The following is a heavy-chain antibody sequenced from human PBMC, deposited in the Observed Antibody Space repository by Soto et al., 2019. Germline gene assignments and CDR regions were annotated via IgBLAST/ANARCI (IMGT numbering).Heavy chain of an antibody. CDR1: GYTFTSYG. J-gene: IGHJ4*02. CDR3: AREILDYTNGVCYTELGY. Sequence: QVQLVQSGAEVKKPGASVKVSCKASGYTFTSYGISWVRQAPGQGLEWMGWISAYNGNTNYAQKLQGRVTMTTDTSTSTAYMELRSLRSDDTAVYYCAREILDYTNGVCYTELGYWGQGTLVTVSS. V-gene: IGHV1-18*01. CDR2: ISAYNGNT. D-gene: IGHD2-8*01.